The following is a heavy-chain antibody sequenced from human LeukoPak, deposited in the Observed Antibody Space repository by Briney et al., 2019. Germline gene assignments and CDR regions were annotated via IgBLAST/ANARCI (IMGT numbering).Heavy chain of an antibody. V-gene: IGHV4-34*01. D-gene: IGHD2-2*01. J-gene: IGHJ6*03. Sequence: TSETLSLTCAVYGGSFSGYYWSWIRQPPGKGLEWIGEINHSGRTNYNPSLKSRVTKSVDTSKNQFSLKLSSVTAADTAVYYCARHLRCSSTSCYAQRGAYYYYMDVWGKGTTVTISS. CDR3: ARHLRCSSTSCYAQRGAYYYYMDV. CDR1: GGSFSGYY. CDR2: INHSGRT.